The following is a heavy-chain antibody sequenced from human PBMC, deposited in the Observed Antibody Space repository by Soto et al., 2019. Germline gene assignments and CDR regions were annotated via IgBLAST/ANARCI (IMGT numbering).Heavy chain of an antibody. CDR3: VAAAGIQH. CDR1: GGSFSGYY. V-gene: IGHV4-34*01. Sequence: QVQLQQWGAGLLKPSETLSLTCAVYGGSFSGYYWSWIRQPPGKGLEWIGEINHSGSTNYNPSLKSRVTISVDPSKNQFSLKLSSVTAADTAVYYCVAAAGIQHWGQGTLVTVSS. D-gene: IGHD6-13*01. CDR2: INHSGST. J-gene: IGHJ1*01.